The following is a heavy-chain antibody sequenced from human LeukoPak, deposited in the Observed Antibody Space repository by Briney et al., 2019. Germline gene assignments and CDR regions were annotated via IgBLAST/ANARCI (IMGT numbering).Heavy chain of an antibody. CDR1: GGSFSGYY. CDR3: SVRAPGTDY. CDR2: IYTSGSGST. D-gene: IGHD6-13*01. V-gene: IGHV4-59*10. Sequence: SETLSLTCAVYGGSFSGYYWSWIRQPAGKGLEWLGRIYTSGSGSTNYNPSLESRVTMSLDTSKNQFSLKLSSVTAADTAVYYCSVRAPGTDYWGQGNMVTVSS. J-gene: IGHJ4*02.